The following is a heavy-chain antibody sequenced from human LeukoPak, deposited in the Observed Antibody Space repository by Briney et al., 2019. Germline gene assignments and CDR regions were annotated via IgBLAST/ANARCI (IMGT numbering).Heavy chain of an antibody. Sequence: GGSLRLSCAASGFTFSNYWMSWVRQAPGKGPEWVANIKEDGGEKYYVDSVKGRFTISRDNAKNSLYLQMNSLRVEDTAVYYCARDLYSNYLYWGQGTLVTVSS. J-gene: IGHJ4*02. CDR1: GFTFSNYW. CDR3: ARDLYSNYLY. V-gene: IGHV3-7*01. CDR2: IKEDGGEK. D-gene: IGHD4-11*01.